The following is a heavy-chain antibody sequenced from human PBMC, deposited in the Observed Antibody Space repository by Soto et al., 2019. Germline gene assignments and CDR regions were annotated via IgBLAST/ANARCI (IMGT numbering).Heavy chain of an antibody. CDR3: ERQHASGRPYMDV. V-gene: IGHV4-59*01. CDR1: GGSIRSYE. CDR2: IYYSGST. Sequence: SETLSVTWSVAGGSIRSYEWSWIRQPKGKGQERNGYIYYSGSTNNNHSLKSRDTISGDTSKNQCSVKQSSVTAEDTAVYYCERQHASGRPYMDVCGKVTTVTVSS. D-gene: IGHD3-10*01. J-gene: IGHJ6*03.